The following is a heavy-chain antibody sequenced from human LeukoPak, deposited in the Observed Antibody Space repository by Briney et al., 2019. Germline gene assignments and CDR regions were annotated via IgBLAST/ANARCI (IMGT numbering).Heavy chain of an antibody. CDR1: GYTFTGYY. D-gene: IGHD3-3*01. J-gene: IGHJ6*02. CDR2: INPNSGGT. CDR3: ARDKRFLEWLLSKTSYYYGMDV. Sequence: ASVKVSCTASGYTFTGYYMHWVRQAPGQGLEWMGRINPNSGGTNYAQKFQGRVTMTRDTSISTAYMELSRLRSDDTAVYYCARDKRFLEWLLSKTSYYYGMDVWGQGTTVTVSS. V-gene: IGHV1-2*06.